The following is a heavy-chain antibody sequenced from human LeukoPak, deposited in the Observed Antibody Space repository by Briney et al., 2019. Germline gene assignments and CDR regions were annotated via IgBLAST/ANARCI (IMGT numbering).Heavy chain of an antibody. Sequence: GGSLRLSRAASGFTFSSYSMNWVRQAPGKGLEWVSYISSSSSTIYYADSVKGRFTISRDNAKNSLYLQMNSLRAEDTAVYYCARDYRPAAAAAFDYWGQGTLVTVSS. CDR1: GFTFSSYS. CDR3: ARDYRPAAAAAFDY. V-gene: IGHV3-48*01. D-gene: IGHD6-13*01. CDR2: ISSSSSTI. J-gene: IGHJ4*02.